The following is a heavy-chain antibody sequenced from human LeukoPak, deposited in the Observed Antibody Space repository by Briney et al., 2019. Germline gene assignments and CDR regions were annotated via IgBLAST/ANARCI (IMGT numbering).Heavy chain of an antibody. CDR1: GYTFTSYG. J-gene: IGHJ5*02. V-gene: IGHV1-18*01. D-gene: IGHD6-19*01. Sequence: ASVKVSCKASGYTFTSYGISWVRQAPGQGLEWMGWISAYNGNTNYAQKLQGRVTMTTDTSTSTAYMELRSLRSDDTAVYYCAREEWYSSGWSVYNWFDPWGQGTLVTVSS. CDR3: AREEWYSSGWSVYNWFDP. CDR2: ISAYNGNT.